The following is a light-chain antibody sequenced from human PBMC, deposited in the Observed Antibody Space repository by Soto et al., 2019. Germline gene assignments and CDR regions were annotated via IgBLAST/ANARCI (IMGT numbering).Light chain of an antibody. CDR2: GAS. V-gene: IGKV3-15*01. Sequence: EIVMTQSPATLSVSPGERATLSCRASQSVSSNLAWYQQKPGQAPRLLIYGASTRATGLPARFSGSGSGTEFTLTISSLQSEDFAVYYCQQYNNWPPAFTFGPGTKVDIE. J-gene: IGKJ3*01. CDR3: QQYNNWPPAFT. CDR1: QSVSSN.